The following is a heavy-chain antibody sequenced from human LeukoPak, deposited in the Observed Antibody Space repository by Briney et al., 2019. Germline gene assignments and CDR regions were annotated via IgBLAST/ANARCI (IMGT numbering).Heavy chain of an antibody. D-gene: IGHD5-18*01. CDR3: TRLGYVDTAIPEDY. V-gene: IGHV3-73*01. CDR2: IRSKANSYAT. CDR1: GFTFSGSA. Sequence: GGSLRLSCAASGFTFSGSAMHWVRQASGKGLEWVGRIRSKANSYATAYAASVKGRFTISRDDSKNTAYLQMNSLKTEDTAVYYCTRLGYVDTAIPEDYWGQGTLVTVSS. J-gene: IGHJ4*02.